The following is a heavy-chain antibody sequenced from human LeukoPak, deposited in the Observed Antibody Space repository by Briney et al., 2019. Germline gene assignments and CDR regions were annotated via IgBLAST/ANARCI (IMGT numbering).Heavy chain of an antibody. V-gene: IGHV3-21*01. D-gene: IGHD3-22*01. Sequence: KTGGSLRLSCAASGFTFSSYSMNWVRQAPGKGLEWVSSISSSSSYIYYADSVKGRFTISRDNAKNSLYLQMNSLRAEDTAVYYCARDSSSGQDYWGQGTLVTVSS. CDR1: GFTFSSYS. CDR2: ISSSSSYI. CDR3: ARDSSSGQDY. J-gene: IGHJ4*02.